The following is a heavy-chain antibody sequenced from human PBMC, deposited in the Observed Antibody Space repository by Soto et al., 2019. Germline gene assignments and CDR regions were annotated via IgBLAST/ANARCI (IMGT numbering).Heavy chain of an antibody. J-gene: IGHJ4*02. D-gene: IGHD3-10*01. CDR2: IYNSGST. Sequence: QVQLQESGPGLVKPSQTLSLTCTVSGGSINSGGYYWSWIRQHPGKALEWIGYIYNSGSTYYNPSLKSRVTISVDTSKNQFSLKLSSVTAADTAVYCCARGITMVRGVIHTPYFDYWGQGTLATVSS. V-gene: IGHV4-31*03. CDR3: ARGITMVRGVIHTPYFDY. CDR1: GGSINSGGYY.